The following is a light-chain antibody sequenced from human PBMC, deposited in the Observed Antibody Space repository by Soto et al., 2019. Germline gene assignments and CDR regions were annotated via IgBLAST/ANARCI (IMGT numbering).Light chain of an antibody. V-gene: IGLV2-14*01. CDR1: STDVARYIF. CDR3: SSYTSGSVV. J-gene: IGLJ2*01. Sequence: QSALTQPASVSGSHGHSITISCRGTSTDVARYIFVSWYQQHPGKAPKLIIYEVTNRPSGVSDRFSGSKAGNTASLTISGLQAEDEADYYCSSYTSGSVVFGGGTKLTVL. CDR2: EVT.